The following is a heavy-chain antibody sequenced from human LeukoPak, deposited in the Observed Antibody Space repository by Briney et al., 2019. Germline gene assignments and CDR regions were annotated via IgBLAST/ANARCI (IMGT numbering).Heavy chain of an antibody. CDR2: ISGSGGST. CDR1: GYTYSSYA. D-gene: IGHD6-13*01. Sequence: PGGSLRLSCAASGYTYSSYAMSWVRQAPGKGLEGVSAISGSGGSTYYADSVKGRFTIFRDNPNNTLYLQMNSLRAEDTAEYYCAKDQAIAAAGTEDYWGQGTLVTVSS. V-gene: IGHV3-23*01. J-gene: IGHJ4*02. CDR3: AKDQAIAAAGTEDY.